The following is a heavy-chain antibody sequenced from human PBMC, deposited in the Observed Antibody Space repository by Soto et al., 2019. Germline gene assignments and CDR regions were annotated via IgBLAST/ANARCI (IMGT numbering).Heavy chain of an antibody. D-gene: IGHD6-13*01. CDR3: AKALYGSSSSPIDF. CDR1: GFTFDDYA. CDR2: ITWNSGYI. V-gene: IGHV3-9*01. Sequence: GGSLRLSCAASGFTFDDYAMHGVRQAPGKGLEWVSYITWNSGYIGYADSVKGRFTISRDNANNSLYLQMNSLKTEDTAFYYCAKALYGSSSSPIDFWGQGTLVTVSS. J-gene: IGHJ1*01.